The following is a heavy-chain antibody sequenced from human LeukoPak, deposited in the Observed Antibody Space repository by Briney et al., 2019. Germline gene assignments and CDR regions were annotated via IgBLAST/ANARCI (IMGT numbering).Heavy chain of an antibody. CDR1: GFTFSSYA. CDR2: ISGSGSST. Sequence: GGSLRLSCAASGFTFSSYAMSWVRQAPGKGLEWVSAISGSGSSTYYADSVKGRFTISRDNSKNTLYLQMNSLRAEDTAVYYCAKDSRYTGSSYFDYWGQGTLVTVSS. CDR3: AKDSRYTGSSYFDY. J-gene: IGHJ4*02. D-gene: IGHD1-26*01. V-gene: IGHV3-23*01.